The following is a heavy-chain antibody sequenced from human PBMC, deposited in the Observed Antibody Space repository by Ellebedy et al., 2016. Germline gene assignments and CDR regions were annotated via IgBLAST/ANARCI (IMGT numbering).Heavy chain of an antibody. J-gene: IGHJ3*02. CDR1: GYTFIGYF. Sequence: ASVKVSCXASGYTFIGYFMHWVRQAPGQGLEWMGWINPNSGGTNYAQKFQGRVTMTRDTSISTAYMELSRLRSDDTAVYYCARGPVLLWFGELPKLDAFDIWGQGTMVTVSS. D-gene: IGHD3-10*01. CDR2: INPNSGGT. CDR3: ARGPVLLWFGELPKLDAFDI. V-gene: IGHV1-2*02.